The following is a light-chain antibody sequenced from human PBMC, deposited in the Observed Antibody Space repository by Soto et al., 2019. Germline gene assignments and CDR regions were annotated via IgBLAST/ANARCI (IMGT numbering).Light chain of an antibody. CDR1: SSDVGGYNY. V-gene: IGLV2-8*01. Sequence: QSALTQPPSASGSPGQSVAISCTGTSSDVGGYNYVSWYQQHPGKAPKLMIYEVNKRPSGVPDRFSGSKSGNTASLTVSGLQAEDEADYYCASYLTTSPLEVFGTGTKLTVL. CDR2: EVN. J-gene: IGLJ1*01. CDR3: ASYLTTSPLEV.